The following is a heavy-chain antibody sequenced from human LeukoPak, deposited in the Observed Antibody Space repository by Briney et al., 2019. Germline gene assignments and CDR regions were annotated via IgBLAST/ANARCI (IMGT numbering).Heavy chain of an antibody. D-gene: IGHD3-10*01. V-gene: IGHV1-24*01. Sequence: ASVKVSCKVSGYTLTAFSMHWVRQAPGKGLEWMGGFDSENGETIYAQKFQGRVTMTEDTSTDTAYMELSSLRSEDTAVYYCARSMVRGVNWVWSRWGQGTLVTVSS. CDR2: FDSENGET. J-gene: IGHJ4*02. CDR3: ARSMVRGVNWVWSR. CDR1: GYTLTAFS.